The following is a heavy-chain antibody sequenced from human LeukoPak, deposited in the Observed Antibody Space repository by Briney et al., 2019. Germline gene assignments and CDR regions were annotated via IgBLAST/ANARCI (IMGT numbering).Heavy chain of an antibody. CDR2: IVVGSGNT. Sequence: GASVKVSCKASGITFTSSAVQWVRQARGQRLEWIGWIVVGSGNTNYAQKFQERVTITRDMSTSTAYMELSSLRSEDTAVYYCAADRDGSDFDYWGQGTLVTVSS. D-gene: IGHD5-24*01. CDR3: AADRDGSDFDY. V-gene: IGHV1-58*01. CDR1: GITFTSSA. J-gene: IGHJ4*02.